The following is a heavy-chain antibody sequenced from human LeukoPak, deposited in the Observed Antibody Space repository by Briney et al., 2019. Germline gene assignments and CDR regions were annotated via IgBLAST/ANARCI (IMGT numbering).Heavy chain of an antibody. V-gene: IGHV4-38-2*01. Sequence: SETLSLACSVSGYSISSAYYWGWIRQPPGKGLEWIGRIYTSGSTNYNPSLKSRVTISVDTSKNQFSLKLSSVTAADTAVYYCAGSLSSRGYWGQGTLVTVSS. CDR1: GYSISSAYY. CDR3: AGSLSSRGY. CDR2: IYTSGST. D-gene: IGHD6-19*01. J-gene: IGHJ4*02.